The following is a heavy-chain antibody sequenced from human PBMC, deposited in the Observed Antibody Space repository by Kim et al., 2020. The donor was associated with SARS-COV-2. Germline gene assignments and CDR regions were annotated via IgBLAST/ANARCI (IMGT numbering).Heavy chain of an antibody. V-gene: IGHV4-31*02. D-gene: IGHD1-1*01. Sequence: SLKSRVTISVDTSKNQFSLKLSSVTAADTAVYYCARGILNWNDFLYYFDYWGQGTLVTVSS. CDR3: ARGILNWNDFLYYFDY. J-gene: IGHJ4*02.